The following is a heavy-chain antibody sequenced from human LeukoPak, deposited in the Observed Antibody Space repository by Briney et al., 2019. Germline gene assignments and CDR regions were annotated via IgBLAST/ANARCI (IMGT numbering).Heavy chain of an antibody. CDR3: AREGITTGRTAGAFDV. J-gene: IGHJ3*01. D-gene: IGHD1-1*01. CDR1: GYTFSGFY. CDR2: INPKSGGT. V-gene: IGHV1-2*02. Sequence: ASVKVSCKASGYTFSGFYMHWVRQAPGQGLEWLGWINPKSGGTNYAQRFQARVTMTRDTSISTAFMELSRLTSDDTAVYYCAREGITTGRTAGAFDVWGQGTVVTVSS.